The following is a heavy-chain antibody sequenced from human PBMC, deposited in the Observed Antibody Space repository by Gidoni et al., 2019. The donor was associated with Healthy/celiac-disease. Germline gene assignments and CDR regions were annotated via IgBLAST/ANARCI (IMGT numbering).Heavy chain of an antibody. CDR1: GGSISSSSYY. CDR2: IYYSGST. Sequence: QLQLQESGPGLVKPSETLSLTCTVSGGSISSSSYYWGWIRQPPGKGLEWIGSIYYSGSTYYNPSLKSRVTISVDTSKNQFSLKLSSVTAADTAVYYCAREYSYGYDDYWGQGTLVTVSS. J-gene: IGHJ4*02. V-gene: IGHV4-39*02. D-gene: IGHD5-18*01. CDR3: AREYSYGYDDY.